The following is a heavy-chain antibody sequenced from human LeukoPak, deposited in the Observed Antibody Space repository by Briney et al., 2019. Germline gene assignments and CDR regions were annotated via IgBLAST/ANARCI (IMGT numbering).Heavy chain of an antibody. J-gene: IGHJ4*02. CDR2: ISGSGNRT. CDR1: GFTFTSYA. D-gene: IGHD3-10*01. V-gene: IGHV3-23*01. CDR3: AKVVGRTYYYGSGSFDY. Sequence: GGSLRLSCAVSGFTFTSYAIAWVRQAPGKGLEWVSTISGSGNRTYYAKSVKGRFTLSRDKSTSMVYLQMSSLRVEDTAVYYCAKVVGRTYYYGSGSFDYWGQGTLVTVSS.